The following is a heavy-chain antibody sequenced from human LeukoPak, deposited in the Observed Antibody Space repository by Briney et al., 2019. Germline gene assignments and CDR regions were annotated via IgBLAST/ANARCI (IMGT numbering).Heavy chain of an antibody. CDR2: ISGSDGTI. Sequence: PGGSLRLSCVASGFIFSSYEMNWIRQAPGKGLEWVSFISGSDGTIYYADSVKGRFTTSRDNAKKSVYLQMNSLRAEDTAVYYCTRKFPGTVYFDDWGQGTLVTVSS. D-gene: IGHD1-1*01. J-gene: IGHJ4*02. CDR1: GFIFSSYE. CDR3: TRKFPGTVYFDD. V-gene: IGHV3-48*03.